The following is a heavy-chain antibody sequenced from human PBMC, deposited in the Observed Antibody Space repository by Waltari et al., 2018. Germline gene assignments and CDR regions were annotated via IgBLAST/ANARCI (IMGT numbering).Heavy chain of an antibody. CDR2: INHSGST. CDR1: GGSFSGYY. D-gene: IGHD5-18*01. J-gene: IGHJ6*02. Sequence: QVQLQQWGAGLLKPSETLSLTCAAYGGSFSGYYWSWIRQPPGKGLEWIGEINHSGSTNYNPSLKSRVTISVDTSKNQFSLKLSSVTAADTAVYYCARLVYSYGLGYYYGMDVWGQGTTVTVSS. V-gene: IGHV4-34*01. CDR3: ARLVYSYGLGYYYGMDV.